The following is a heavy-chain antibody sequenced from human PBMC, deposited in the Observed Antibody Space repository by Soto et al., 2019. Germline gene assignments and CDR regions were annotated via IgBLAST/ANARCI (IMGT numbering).Heavy chain of an antibody. Sequence: PSETLSLTCAVSGGSISSGGYSWSWIRQPPGKGLEWIGYIYHSGSTYYNPSLKSRVTISVDRSKNQFSLKLSSVTAADTAVYYCARGPAYYYFDYWGQGTLVTVSS. CDR3: ARGPAYYYFDY. CDR2: IYHSGST. V-gene: IGHV4-30-2*01. CDR1: GGSISSGGYS. D-gene: IGHD3-16*01. J-gene: IGHJ4*02.